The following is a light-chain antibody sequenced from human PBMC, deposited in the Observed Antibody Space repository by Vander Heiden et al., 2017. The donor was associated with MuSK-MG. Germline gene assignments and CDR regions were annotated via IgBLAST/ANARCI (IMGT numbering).Light chain of an antibody. CDR3: QQINSYPLT. CDR1: QGISTS. CDR2: AAS. Sequence: DIQLTQSPSFLSASVGDRVTITCRASQGISTSLAWFQQKPGRAPNLLIYAASTLQSGVPSRFNGSGSGTGFTLTISSLQPEDFATYYCQQINSYPLTFGGGTKVEIK. J-gene: IGKJ4*01. V-gene: IGKV1-9*01.